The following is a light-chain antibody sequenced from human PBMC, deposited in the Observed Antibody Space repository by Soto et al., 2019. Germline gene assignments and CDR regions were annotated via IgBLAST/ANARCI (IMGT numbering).Light chain of an antibody. CDR1: NIGSKN. Sequence: SYELTQPPSVSVAPGQTARITCGGNNIGSKNVHWYQQKPGQAPVLVVYDDYDRPSGIPERFSGSNSGDTATLTISGVEAGDEADYYCQVWDSSSDHPVFGGGTQLTVL. J-gene: IGLJ3*02. CDR3: QVWDSSSDHPV. CDR2: DDY. V-gene: IGLV3-21*02.